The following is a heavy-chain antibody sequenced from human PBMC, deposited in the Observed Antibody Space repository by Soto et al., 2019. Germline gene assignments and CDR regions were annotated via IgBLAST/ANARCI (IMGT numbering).Heavy chain of an antibody. CDR3: ARDIRGYSRAFDS. V-gene: IGHV4-61*01. Sequence: SETLSLTCTVSGGSVSSASYYWTWIRQPPGKGLEWIGYIYYTGSTNYNPSLKSRVTMSVDTSTNQFSLTLTSVTAADAAVYYCARDIRGYSRAFDSWGRGTLVTVSS. CDR2: IYYTGST. CDR1: GGSVSSASYY. J-gene: IGHJ4*02. D-gene: IGHD5-18*01.